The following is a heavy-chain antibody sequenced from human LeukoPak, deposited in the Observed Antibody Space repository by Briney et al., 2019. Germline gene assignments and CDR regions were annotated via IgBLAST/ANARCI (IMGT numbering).Heavy chain of an antibody. J-gene: IGHJ5*02. CDR3: ARERGSTSGFDP. V-gene: IGHV3-30-3*01. D-gene: IGHD6-25*01. Sequence: GGSLRLSCAVSGFTFSSYAMHWVRQAPGKGLEWVAVISYDGSNKYYADSVKGRFTISRDNSKNTLYLQMNSLRAEDTAVYYCARERGSTSGFDPWGQGTLVTVSS. CDR1: GFTFSSYA. CDR2: ISYDGSNK.